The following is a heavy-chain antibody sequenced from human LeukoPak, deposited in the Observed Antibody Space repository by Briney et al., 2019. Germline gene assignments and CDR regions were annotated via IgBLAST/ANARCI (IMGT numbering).Heavy chain of an antibody. CDR2: ICGNGGST. D-gene: IGHD6-13*01. J-gene: IGHJ6*03. CDR3: AKNSRAHFRAGTYYYYYYMDV. V-gene: IGHV3-23*01. CDR1: GFTFRSYA. Sequence: GGSLRLSCAASGFTFRSYAMSWVRQAPGKGLEWVSAICGNGGSTYYADSVKGRFTISRDNSKNTLYLQMNSLRAEDTAEYYCAKNSRAHFRAGTYYYYYYMDVWGKGTTVTVSS.